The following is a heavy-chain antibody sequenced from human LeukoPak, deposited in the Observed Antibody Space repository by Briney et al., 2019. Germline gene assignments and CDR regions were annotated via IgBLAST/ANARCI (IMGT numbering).Heavy chain of an antibody. J-gene: IGHJ5*02. CDR2: IKQDGSEK. CDR3: ASYIAAAGTWSRWFDP. Sequence: PGGSLRLSCTASGFTFSSYWMSWVRQAPWKGLEWVANIKQDGSEKHYVDSVKGRFTISRDNAKNSLYLQMNSLRAEDTAVYYCASYIAAAGTWSRWFDPWGQGTLVTVSS. CDR1: GFTFSSYW. V-gene: IGHV3-7*01. D-gene: IGHD6-13*01.